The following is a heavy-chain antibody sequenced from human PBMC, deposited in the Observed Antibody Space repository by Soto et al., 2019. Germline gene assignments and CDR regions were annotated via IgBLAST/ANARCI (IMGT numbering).Heavy chain of an antibody. D-gene: IGHD3-22*01. J-gene: IGHJ3*01. V-gene: IGHV3-48*02. CDR1: GFSFSNYA. Sequence: EVQLVESGGGLVQPGGSRRVSCAASGFSFSNYAMNWVRQAPGKGLEWVSYISIGSGSIFYADSVKGRFTISRDDANNSLYMQMNTLRDEDTAVYYCVRDDRLAFDLWGQGTMVTVSS. CDR3: VRDDRLAFDL. CDR2: ISIGSGSI.